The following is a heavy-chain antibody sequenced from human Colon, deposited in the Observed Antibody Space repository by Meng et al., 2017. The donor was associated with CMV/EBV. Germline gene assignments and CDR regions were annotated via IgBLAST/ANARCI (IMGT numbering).Heavy chain of an antibody. CDR2: ISLGDGIT. Sequence: SCKSYGYTFTGYYLHWVRQAPGQGLEWMGLISLGDGITSYAQKFKGRVSVTRDTSTSTVYMGLSGLTSDDTAVYYCTREPADTGCFDYWGQGTLVTVSS. CDR3: TREPADTGCFDY. V-gene: IGHV1-46*01. J-gene: IGHJ4*02. D-gene: IGHD5-18*01. CDR1: GYTFTGYY.